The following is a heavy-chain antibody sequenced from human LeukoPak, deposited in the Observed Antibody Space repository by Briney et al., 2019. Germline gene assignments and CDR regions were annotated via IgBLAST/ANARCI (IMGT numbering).Heavy chain of an antibody. Sequence: PGGSLRLSCTASVFTFSRYGMQWVRQAPGKGLEWVSVIWNDGSNKYYADSLKGRFTIARDNSKNTLSLQMNSLRAEDTAVYYCMRYVEMATTTGLDYWGQGTLVTVSS. D-gene: IGHD5-24*01. CDR3: MRYVEMATTTGLDY. CDR1: VFTFSRYG. J-gene: IGHJ4*02. V-gene: IGHV3-33*01. CDR2: IWNDGSNK.